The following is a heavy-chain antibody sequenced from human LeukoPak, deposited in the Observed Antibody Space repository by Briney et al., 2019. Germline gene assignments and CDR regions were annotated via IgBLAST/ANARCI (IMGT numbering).Heavy chain of an antibody. V-gene: IGHV4-61*09. D-gene: IGHD2-2*02. J-gene: IGHJ4*02. Sequence: SETLSLTCTVSGGSINSGSYYWNWIRQSAGKGLEWIGHIHTTGSTNCNPSLKSRVTTSLDTSKNQFSLMLNSVTAADTAVYYCARCTSTSCYNFDYWGQGSLVTVSS. CDR3: ARCTSTSCYNFDY. CDR2: IHTTGST. CDR1: GGSINSGSYY.